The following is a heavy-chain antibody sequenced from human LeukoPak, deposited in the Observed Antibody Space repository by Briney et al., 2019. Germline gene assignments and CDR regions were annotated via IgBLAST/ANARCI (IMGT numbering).Heavy chain of an antibody. Sequence: PSETLSLTCTVSGYSISSGYYWGWIRQPPGKGLEWIGSISHSGSTYYKPSLKSRVTISVDTSKNQFSLKLRSVTAADTAVYYCARVTSRLGWFDPWGQGTLVTVSS. CDR2: ISHSGST. CDR3: ARVTSRLGWFDP. D-gene: IGHD1-14*01. V-gene: IGHV4-38-2*02. CDR1: GYSISSGYY. J-gene: IGHJ5*02.